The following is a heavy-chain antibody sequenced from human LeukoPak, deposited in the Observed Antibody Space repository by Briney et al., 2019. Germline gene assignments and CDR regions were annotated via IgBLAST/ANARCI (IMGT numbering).Heavy chain of an antibody. Sequence: GGSLRLSCAASGFTFSDYSMNWVRQAPGKGLEWVPSISTVSSYKYYADSVKGRFTISRDNAKKSLDFEMNNLRAEDTAVYYCARDLYGKYAADYWGQGTLVTVSS. J-gene: IGHJ4*02. CDR3: ARDLYGKYAADY. V-gene: IGHV3-21*01. CDR2: ISTVSSYK. CDR1: GFTFSDYS. D-gene: IGHD2-8*01.